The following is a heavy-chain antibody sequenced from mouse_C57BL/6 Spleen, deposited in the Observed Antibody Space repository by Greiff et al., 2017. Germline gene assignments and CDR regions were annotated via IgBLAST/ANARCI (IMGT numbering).Heavy chain of an antibody. CDR3: ARGSTMGTTWYFDV. CDR1: GFTFSSYA. CDR2: ISDGGSYT. Sequence: VQLKESGGGLVKPGGSLKLSCAASGFTFSSYAMSWVRQTPEKRLEWVATISDGGSYTYYPDNVKGRFTISRDNAKNNLYLQMSHLKSEDTAMYYCARGSTMGTTWYFDVWGTGTTVTVSS. J-gene: IGHJ1*03. V-gene: IGHV5-4*01. D-gene: IGHD2-2*01.